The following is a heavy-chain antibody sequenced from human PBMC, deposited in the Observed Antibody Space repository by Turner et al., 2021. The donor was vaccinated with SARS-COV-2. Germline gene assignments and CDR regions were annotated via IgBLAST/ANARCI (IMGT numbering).Heavy chain of an antibody. CDR2: ISYDGINK. D-gene: IGHD3-10*01. CDR1: GFTFSSYA. CDR3: ARASRGSYYYGMDV. V-gene: IGHV3-30-3*01. J-gene: IGHJ6*02. Sequence: QVQLVESGGGVVQPGRSLRPSGAASGFTFSSYAMYWVRQAPDRGLEWLLVISYDGINKYYADSVKGRFTISRDNSKNTLSLQMNSLRIEDTAMYYCARASRGSYYYGMDVWGQGTTVTVSS.